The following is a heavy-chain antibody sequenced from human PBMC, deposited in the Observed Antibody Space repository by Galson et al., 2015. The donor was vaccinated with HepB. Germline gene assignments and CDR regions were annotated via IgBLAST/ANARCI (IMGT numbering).Heavy chain of an antibody. D-gene: IGHD3-22*01. CDR2: IRYDGSNK. J-gene: IGHJ4*02. CDR1: GFTFSSYG. V-gene: IGHV3-30*02. Sequence: SLRLSCAASGFTFSSYGMHWVRQAPGKGLEWVAFIRYDGSNKYYADSVKGRFTISRDNSKNTLYLQMNSLRAEDTAVYYCARDASSPLIVVGGGFDYWGQGTLVTVSS. CDR3: ARDASSPLIVVGGGFDY.